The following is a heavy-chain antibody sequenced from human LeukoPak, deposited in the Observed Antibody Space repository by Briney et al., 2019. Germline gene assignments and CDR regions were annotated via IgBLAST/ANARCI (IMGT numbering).Heavy chain of an antibody. D-gene: IGHD1-1*01. CDR1: GFTFSSYG. CDR3: AKRGYAHNAFDI. CDR2: IRYDGSNK. J-gene: IGHJ3*02. V-gene: IGHV3-30*02. Sequence: GGSLRLSCAASGFTFSSYGMHWVRQAPGKGLEWVAFIRYDGSNKYYADSVKGRFTISRDNSKNTLYLQMNSLRAEDTAVYYCAKRGYAHNAFDIWGQGTMVTVSS.